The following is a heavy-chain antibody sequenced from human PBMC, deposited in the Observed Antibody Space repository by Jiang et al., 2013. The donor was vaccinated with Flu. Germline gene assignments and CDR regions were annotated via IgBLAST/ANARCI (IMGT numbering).Heavy chain of an antibody. J-gene: IGHJ5*02. CDR2: IIPIFGTA. CDR1: GGTFSSYA. Sequence: SGAEVKKPGSSVKVSCKASGGTFSSYAISWVRQAPGQGLEWMGGIIPIFGTANYAQKFQGRVTITADESTSTAYMELSSLRSEDTAVYYCAREWGDIVVVPAAKRLSWFDPWGQGTLVTVSS. CDR3: AREWGDIVVVPAAKRLSWFDP. V-gene: IGHV1-69*01. D-gene: IGHD2-2*01.